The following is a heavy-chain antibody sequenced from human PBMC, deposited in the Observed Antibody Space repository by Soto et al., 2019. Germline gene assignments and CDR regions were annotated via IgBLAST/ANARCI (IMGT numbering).Heavy chain of an antibody. CDR3: AKQLRFLEWLSYYFDY. CDR2: ISGSGGST. D-gene: IGHD3-3*01. CDR1: GFTFSSYA. J-gene: IGHJ4*02. Sequence: GGSLRLSCAASGFTFSSYAMSWVRQAPGKGLEWVSAISGSGGSTYYADSVKGRFTISRDNSKNTLYLQMNSLRAEDTAVYYCAKQLRFLEWLSYYFDYRGQGTLVTVSS. V-gene: IGHV3-23*01.